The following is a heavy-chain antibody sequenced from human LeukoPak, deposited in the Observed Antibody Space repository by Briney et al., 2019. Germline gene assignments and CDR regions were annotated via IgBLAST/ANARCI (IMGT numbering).Heavy chain of an antibody. J-gene: IGHJ3*02. CDR1: GFTFSSYS. CDR2: ISSSSSYI. Sequence: GGSLRLSCAASGFTFSSYSMNWVRQAPGKGLERVSSISSSSSYIYYADSVKGRFTISRDNAKNSLYLQMNSLRAEDTAVYYCARKKGYYDFWSGYSENDAFDIWGQGTMVTVSS. CDR3: ARKKGYYDFWSGYSENDAFDI. V-gene: IGHV3-21*01. D-gene: IGHD3-3*01.